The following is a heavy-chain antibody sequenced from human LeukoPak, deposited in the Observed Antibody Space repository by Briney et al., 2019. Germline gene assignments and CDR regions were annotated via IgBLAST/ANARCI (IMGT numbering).Heavy chain of an antibody. CDR1: GGTFSIYA. J-gene: IGHJ4*02. D-gene: IGHD6-6*01. CDR2: IIPIFGTA. CDR3: ARGSSSSWVWDY. V-gene: IGHV1-69*13. Sequence: GASVKVSCKASGGTFSIYAISWVRQAPGQGLEWMGGIIPIFGTANYAQKFQGRVTITADESTSTAYMELSSLGSEGTAVYYCARGSSSSWVWDYWGQGTLVTVSS.